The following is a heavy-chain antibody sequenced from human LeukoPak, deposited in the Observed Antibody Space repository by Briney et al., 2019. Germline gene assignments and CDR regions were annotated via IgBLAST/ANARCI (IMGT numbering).Heavy chain of an antibody. Sequence: SSVKVSCKASGGTFSSYAISWVRQAPGQGLEWMGGIIPIFGTANYAQKFHGRVTITADESTSTAYMELSSLRSEDTAVYYCASLAEGYGDYYYYYMDVWGKGTTVTVSS. CDR3: ASLAEGYGDYYYYYMDV. CDR2: IIPIFGTA. V-gene: IGHV1-69*13. J-gene: IGHJ6*03. D-gene: IGHD4-17*01. CDR1: GGTFSSYA.